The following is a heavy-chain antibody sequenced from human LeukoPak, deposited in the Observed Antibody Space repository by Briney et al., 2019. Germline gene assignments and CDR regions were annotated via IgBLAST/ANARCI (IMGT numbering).Heavy chain of an antibody. CDR2: IYPGDSDT. J-gene: IGHJ5*02. CDR1: GYSFTSYW. D-gene: IGHD2-21*02. V-gene: IGHV5-51*01. CDR3: ARLPYCGGDCYPNWFDP. Sequence: GESLKISCKGSGYSFTSYWIGWVRQMPGKGLEWMGIIYPGDSDTRYSPSFQGQVTISADKSISTAYLQWSSLKASDTAMYYCARLPYCGGDCYPNWFDPWGQGTLVTASS.